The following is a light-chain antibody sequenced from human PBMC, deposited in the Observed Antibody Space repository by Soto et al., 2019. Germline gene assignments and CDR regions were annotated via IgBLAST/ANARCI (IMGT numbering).Light chain of an antibody. CDR3: SSYKFSTTLRV. CDR1: STDIGAYNY. Sequence: QSALTQPASVSGSPGQSITISCTGTSTDIGAYNYVSWYQQHPGKAPKLLIYEVTHRPSGISTRFSGSKSGNTASLTISDLQAEDEALYYCSSYKFSTTLRVFGGGTKLTVL. V-gene: IGLV2-14*01. CDR2: EVT. J-gene: IGLJ3*02.